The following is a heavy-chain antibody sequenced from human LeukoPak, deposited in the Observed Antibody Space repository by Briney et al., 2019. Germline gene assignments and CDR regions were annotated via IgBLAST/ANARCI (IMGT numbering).Heavy chain of an antibody. CDR3: ANERGYNYGYSFDY. CDR1: GFTFSSYA. CDR2: IPNDGSKT. Sequence: GGSLRLSCAASGFTFSSYAMHWVRQAPGKGLEWLAAIPNDGSKTYYADSVKGRFTISRDNSKNTLYLQMNSLRTEDTAVYYCANERGYNYGYSFDYWGQGTLVTVSS. V-gene: IGHV3-30-3*02. J-gene: IGHJ4*02. D-gene: IGHD5-18*01.